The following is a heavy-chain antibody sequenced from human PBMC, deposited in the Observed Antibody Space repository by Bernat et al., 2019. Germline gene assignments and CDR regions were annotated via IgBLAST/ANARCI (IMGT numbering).Heavy chain of an antibody. Sequence: QGELVQSGTEMKKLGASVRVSCKAPGFIFTSNGFAWARQAPGQGLEWMGRVSAYNGDTQYAQKFQGRVLMTTDSSTTTAYMELKNLRSDDTAVYFCATTSVSLYWYFDLWGRGTLVTVSS. CDR2: VSAYNGDT. CDR1: GFIFTSNG. V-gene: IGHV1-18*01. CDR3: ATTSVSLYWYFDL. J-gene: IGHJ2*01.